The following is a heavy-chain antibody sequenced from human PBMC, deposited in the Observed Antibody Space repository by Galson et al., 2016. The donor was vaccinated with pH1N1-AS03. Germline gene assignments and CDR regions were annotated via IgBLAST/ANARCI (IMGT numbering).Heavy chain of an antibody. CDR1: GGSVSGYG. D-gene: IGHD3-22*01. Sequence: SETLSLTCAVYGGSVSGYGWSWIRQSPGKGLEWIGEVIHGGGIIYNPSLTSRVTISGDTSRNQFSLQLNSVTAADTAVYYCARGRIVVGVVGPGRVRDYFDPWGQGTLVTVSS. J-gene: IGHJ5*02. CDR3: ARGRIVVGVVGPGRVRDYFDP. V-gene: IGHV4-34*01. CDR2: VIHGGGI.